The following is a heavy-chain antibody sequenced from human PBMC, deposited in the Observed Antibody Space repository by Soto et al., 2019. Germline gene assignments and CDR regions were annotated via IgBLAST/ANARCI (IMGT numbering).Heavy chain of an antibody. CDR1: EFTFSNYA. J-gene: IGHJ5*02. CDR3: ARSRGYCSGGSCLNWFDP. D-gene: IGHD2-15*01. Sequence: GGSLRLSCAASEFTFSNYAMSWVRQAPGKGLEWVSSISDNGGTTYYADSVKGRFTISRDNSKNTLYLQMNSLRAEDTAVYYCARSRGYCSGGSCLNWFDPWGQGTLVTVSS. V-gene: IGHV3-23*01. CDR2: ISDNGGTT.